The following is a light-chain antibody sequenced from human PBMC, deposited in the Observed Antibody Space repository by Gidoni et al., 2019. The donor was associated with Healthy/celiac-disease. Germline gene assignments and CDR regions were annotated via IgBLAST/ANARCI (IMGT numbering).Light chain of an antibody. J-gene: IGKJ4*01. Sequence: EIVLPQSPGTLSLSPGERATLSCRASQSVSSSYLAWYQQKPGQAPRLLIYGASSRATGIPDRGSGSGSGTDFTLTISRLEPEDFAVYYCQQYGSSRTFGGGTKVEIK. V-gene: IGKV3-20*01. CDR3: QQYGSSRT. CDR1: QSVSSSY. CDR2: GAS.